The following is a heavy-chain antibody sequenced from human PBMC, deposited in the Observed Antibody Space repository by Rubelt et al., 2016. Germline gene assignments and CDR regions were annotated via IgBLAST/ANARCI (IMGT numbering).Heavy chain of an antibody. J-gene: IGHJ2*01. V-gene: IGHV3-64*07. CDR3: ARRGMVAAGWYFDL. D-gene: IGHD6-13*01. CDR1: GFTFSSYS. Sequence: EVQLVESGGGLVQPGGSLRLSCTASGFTFSSYSMNWVRQAPGRRLEYVSAIGTDGGSTYYADSVKGRFTISRDNFKNTLYLQMGGLKTEDKAVYYCARRGMVAAGWYFDLWGRGTLVTVSS. CDR2: IGTDGGST.